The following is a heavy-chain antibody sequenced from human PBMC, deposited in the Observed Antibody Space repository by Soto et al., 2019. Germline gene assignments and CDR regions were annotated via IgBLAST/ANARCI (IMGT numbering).Heavy chain of an antibody. CDR1: GGSISSYY. J-gene: IGHJ2*01. D-gene: IGHD3-22*01. Sequence: PSETLSLTCSVSGGSISSYYWSWIRQPAGKGLEWIGRIYTSGSTNYNPSLKSRVTMSVDTSKNQFSLKLSSVTAADTAVYYCARDLTHWXYYDSSGYSPAYWYFDLWGRGTLVTVSS. CDR3: ARDLTHWXYYDSSGYSPAYWYFDL. CDR2: IYTSGST. V-gene: IGHV4-4*07.